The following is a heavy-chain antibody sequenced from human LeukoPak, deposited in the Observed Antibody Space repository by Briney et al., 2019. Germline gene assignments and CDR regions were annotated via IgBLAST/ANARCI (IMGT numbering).Heavy chain of an antibody. CDR2: ISGSGGST. CDR3: AKGIYDYVWGSYRYYPNYFDY. Sequence: GGSLRLSCAASGFTFSSYGMSWVRQAPGKGLEWVSAISGSGGSTYYADSVKGRFTISRDNSKNTLYLQMNSLRAEDTAVYYCAKGIYDYVWGSYRYYPNYFDYWGQGTLVTVSS. CDR1: GFTFSSYG. V-gene: IGHV3-23*01. J-gene: IGHJ4*02. D-gene: IGHD3-16*02.